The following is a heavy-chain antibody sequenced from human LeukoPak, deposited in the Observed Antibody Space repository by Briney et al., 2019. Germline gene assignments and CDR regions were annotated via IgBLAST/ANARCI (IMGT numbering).Heavy chain of an antibody. V-gene: IGHV3-11*06. CDR1: GFTLSDYY. CDR3: ARAEAYYDFWSGYYYFDY. D-gene: IGHD3-3*01. Sequence: GGSLRLSCAASGFTLSDYYMSWIRQAPGKGLEWVSYISSSSSYTNYADSVKGRFTISRDNAKNSLYLQMNSLRAEDTAVYYCARAEAYYDFWSGYYYFDYWGQGTLVTVSS. CDR2: ISSSSSYT. J-gene: IGHJ4*02.